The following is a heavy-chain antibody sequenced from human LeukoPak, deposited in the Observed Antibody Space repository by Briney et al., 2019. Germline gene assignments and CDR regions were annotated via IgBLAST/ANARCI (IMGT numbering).Heavy chain of an antibody. J-gene: IGHJ3*02. CDR2: ISGSGGST. CDR3: ARGLWFGEFYDAFDI. D-gene: IGHD3-10*01. CDR1: GFTFSSYA. Sequence: PGGSLRLSCAASGFTFSSYAMSWVRQAPGKGLEWVSAISGSGGSTYYADSVKGRFTISRDNSKNTLYLQMNSLRAEDTAVYYCARGLWFGEFYDAFDIWGQGTMVTVSS. V-gene: IGHV3-23*01.